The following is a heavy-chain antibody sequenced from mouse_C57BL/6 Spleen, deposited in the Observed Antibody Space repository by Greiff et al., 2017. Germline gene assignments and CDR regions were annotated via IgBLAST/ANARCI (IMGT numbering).Heavy chain of an antibody. CDR2: IHPNSGST. CDR1: GYTFTSYW. Sequence: QVQLQQPGAELVKPGASVKLSCKASGYTFTSYWMHWVKQRPGQGLEWIGMIHPNSGSTKYNEKFKSKATLTVDKSSSTAYMQLSSLTSEDSAVYYCARGDGSSFYYYAMDYWGQGTSVTVSS. V-gene: IGHV1-64*01. J-gene: IGHJ4*01. CDR3: ARGDGSSFYYYAMDY. D-gene: IGHD1-1*01.